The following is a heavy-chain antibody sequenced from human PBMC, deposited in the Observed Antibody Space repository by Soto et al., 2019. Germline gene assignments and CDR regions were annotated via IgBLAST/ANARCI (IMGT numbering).Heavy chain of an antibody. J-gene: IGHJ3*02. CDR1: GGSIASTSYY. CDR3: ARGGGPYYYDSSGNIKAFDI. CDR2: IYYTGTT. V-gene: IGHV4-39*07. D-gene: IGHD3-22*01. Sequence: PSETLSLTCTVSGGSIASTSYYWGWIRQPPGKGLEWIGSIYYTGTTYYNPSLKSRVTTSVDTSKNQFSLNLSSVTAADTAVYYCARGGGPYYYDSSGNIKAFDIWGQGTMVTVSS.